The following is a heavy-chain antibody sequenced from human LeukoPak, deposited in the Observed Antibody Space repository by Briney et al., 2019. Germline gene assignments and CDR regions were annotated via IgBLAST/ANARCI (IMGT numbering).Heavy chain of an antibody. J-gene: IGHJ4*02. CDR2: IYYSGSS. CDR3: AREVYNYETSGHRLYSFDH. CDR1: GDSISSGDYY. Sequence: SQTLSLTCTVSGDSISSGDYYWRWIRQHPGKGLEWIGYIYYSGSSFYNPSLKSRVKISVDTSKNQFSLKLSSVTPADTAVYYCAREVYNYETSGHRLYSFDHWGQGALVTVSS. D-gene: IGHD3-22*01. V-gene: IGHV4-31*03.